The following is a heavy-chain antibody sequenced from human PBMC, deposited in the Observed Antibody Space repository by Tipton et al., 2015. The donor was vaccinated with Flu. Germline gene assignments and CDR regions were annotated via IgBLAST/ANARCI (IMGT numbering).Heavy chain of an antibody. CDR2: IYPDDSDT. J-gene: IGHJ4*02. V-gene: IGHV5-51*01. Sequence: QLVQSGAEVTKPGKSLRISCEGSGYTLSTDWIGWVRQMPGKGLEWMGIIYPDDSDTRYSPSFQGQVTISADKSLNTAYLQWTSLKASDTAMYYCARQDCSSSTCYVDYWGQGTLVTVSS. CDR1: GYTLSTDW. D-gene: IGHD2-2*01. CDR3: ARQDCSSSTCYVDY.